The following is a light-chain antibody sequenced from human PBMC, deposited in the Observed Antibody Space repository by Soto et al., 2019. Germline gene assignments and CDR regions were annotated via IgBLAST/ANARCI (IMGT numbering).Light chain of an antibody. Sequence: VTIPCQASQDIGNYLNWYQQRPGKAPKLLILDASSLDTGVPSRFSGSGSGTDFTFTISSLQSEDIATYYCQQYYNVPITFGQGTRLEIK. J-gene: IGKJ5*01. CDR3: QQYYNVPIT. V-gene: IGKV1-33*01. CDR1: QDIGNY. CDR2: DAS.